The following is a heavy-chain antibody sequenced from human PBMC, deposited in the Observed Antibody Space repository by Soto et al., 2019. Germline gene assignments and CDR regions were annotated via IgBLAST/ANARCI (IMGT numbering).Heavy chain of an antibody. CDR2: ISWNSGSI. CDR1: GFTFDDYA. D-gene: IGHD4-17*01. Sequence: EVQLVESGGGLVQPGRSLRLSCAASGFTFDDYAMHWVRQAPGKGLEWVSGISWNSGSIGYADSVKGRFTISRDNAKNSLYLQMNSLRAEDTALYYCAKDIDHPTTVTFAFDIWGQGTMVTVSS. J-gene: IGHJ3*02. CDR3: AKDIDHPTTVTFAFDI. V-gene: IGHV3-9*01.